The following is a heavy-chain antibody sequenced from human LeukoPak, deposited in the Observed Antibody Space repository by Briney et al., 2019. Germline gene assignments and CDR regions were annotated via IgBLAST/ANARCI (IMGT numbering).Heavy chain of an antibody. CDR2: IYYSGST. V-gene: IGHV4-59*01. CDR3: AKRSSSSDWYFDL. Sequence: SETLSLTCTVSGGSISSYYWSWIRQPPGKGLEWIGYIYYSGSTNYNPSLKSRVTISVDTSKNQFSLKLGSVTAADTAVHYCAKRSSSSDWYFDLWGRGTLVTVSS. D-gene: IGHD6-6*01. J-gene: IGHJ2*01. CDR1: GGSISSYY.